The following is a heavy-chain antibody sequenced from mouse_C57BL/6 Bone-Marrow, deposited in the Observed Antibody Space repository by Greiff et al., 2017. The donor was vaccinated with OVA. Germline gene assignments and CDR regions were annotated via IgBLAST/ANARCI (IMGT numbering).Heavy chain of an antibody. J-gene: IGHJ4*01. Sequence: QVQLQQSGAELVMPGASVKLSCKASGYTFTSYWMHWVKQRPGQGLEWIGEIDPSDSYTNYNQKVKGKSTLTVDKSSSTAYMQLSSLTSEDSAVYYCARPNWDAMDYWGQGTSVTRSS. D-gene: IGHD4-1*01. CDR2: IDPSDSYT. CDR1: GYTFTSYW. V-gene: IGHV1-69*01. CDR3: ARPNWDAMDY.